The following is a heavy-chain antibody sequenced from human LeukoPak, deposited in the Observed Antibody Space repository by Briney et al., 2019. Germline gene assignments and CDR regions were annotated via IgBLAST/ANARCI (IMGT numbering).Heavy chain of an antibody. D-gene: IGHD4-17*01. J-gene: IGHJ4*02. CDR2: ISGSGGST. CDR1: GFTFSSYA. V-gene: IGHV3-23*01. CDR3: AKFETTVTTFGIYFDY. Sequence: GGSLRPSCAASGFTFSSYAMSWVRQAPGKGLEWVSAISGSGGSTYYADSVKGRFTISRDNSKNTLYLQMNSLRAEDTAVYYCAKFETTVTTFGIYFDYWGQGTLVTVSS.